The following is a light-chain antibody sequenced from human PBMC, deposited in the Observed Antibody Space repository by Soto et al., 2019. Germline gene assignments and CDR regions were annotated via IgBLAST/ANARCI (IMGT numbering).Light chain of an antibody. CDR1: SSDVGNYKY. CDR2: EVS. V-gene: IGLV2-14*01. CDR3: FSYTSSGTYV. Sequence: QSVLTQPASVSGSPGQSITMSGTGTSSDVGNYKYVSWYQQHPGKAPKLMIYEVSNRPSGVSNRFSGSKSGNTASLTISGLQAEDDTDYYCFSYTSSGTYVFGTGTKVTVL. J-gene: IGLJ1*01.